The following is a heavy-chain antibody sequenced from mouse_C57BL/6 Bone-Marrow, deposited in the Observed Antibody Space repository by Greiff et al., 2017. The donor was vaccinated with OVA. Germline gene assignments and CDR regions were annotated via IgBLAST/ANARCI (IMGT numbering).Heavy chain of an antibody. D-gene: IGHD2-5*01. CDR3: TRGYSNYDAMDY. J-gene: IGHJ4*01. Sequence: VQLQQSGAELVRPGASVKLSCKASGYTFTDYEMHWVKQTPVHGLEWIGAIDPETGGTAYNQKFKGKAILTADKASSTAYMELRSLTSEDSAVDYCTRGYSNYDAMDYWGQGTSVTVSS. V-gene: IGHV1-15*01. CDR1: GYTFTDYE. CDR2: IDPETGGT.